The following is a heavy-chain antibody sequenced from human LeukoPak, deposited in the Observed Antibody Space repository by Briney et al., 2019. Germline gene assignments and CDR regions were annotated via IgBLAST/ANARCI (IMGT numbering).Heavy chain of an antibody. J-gene: IGHJ4*02. CDR2: IYWDDDK. CDR3: AHSLIYDSTPWGY. V-gene: IGHV2-5*08. D-gene: IGHD3-22*01. CDR1: GDSMRGYY. Sequence: TLSLTCTVSGDSMRGYYWSWIRQPPGKALEWLALIYWDDDKRYSPSLKSRLTITKDTSKNQVVLTMTNMDPVDTATYYCAHSLIYDSTPWGYWGQGTLVTVSS.